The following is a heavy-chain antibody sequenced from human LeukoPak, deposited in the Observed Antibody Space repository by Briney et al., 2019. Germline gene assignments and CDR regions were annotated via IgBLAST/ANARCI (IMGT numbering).Heavy chain of an antibody. Sequence: GGSLRLSCAASGITFTNAWLTWVRQAPGKGLEWVAHIKQDGREKYYVDSVKGRFTISRDNAKNSLYLQMNSLRAEDTAVYYCARVEDYDILTGFDYWGQGTLVTVSS. D-gene: IGHD3-9*01. V-gene: IGHV3-7*01. CDR3: ARVEDYDILTGFDY. J-gene: IGHJ4*02. CDR1: GITFTNAW. CDR2: IKQDGREK.